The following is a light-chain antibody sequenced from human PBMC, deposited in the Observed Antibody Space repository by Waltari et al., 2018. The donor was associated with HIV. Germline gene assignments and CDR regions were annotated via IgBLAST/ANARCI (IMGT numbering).Light chain of an antibody. CDR1: KLGDKY. J-gene: IGLJ2*01. Sequence: SYELTQLPSVSVSPGQTASITCSGDKLGDKYACWYQQKPGQSPVLVIYEDSKRPSGLPERFSGSNSGNTATLTISGTQAMDEADYYCQAWDSSVVFGGGTKLTVL. V-gene: IGLV3-1*01. CDR3: QAWDSSVV. CDR2: EDS.